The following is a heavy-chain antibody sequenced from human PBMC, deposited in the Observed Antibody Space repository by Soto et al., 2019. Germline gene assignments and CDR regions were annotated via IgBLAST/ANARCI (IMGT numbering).Heavy chain of an antibody. V-gene: IGHV4-59*01. D-gene: IGHD1-1*01. CDR1: VVSISSYY. CDR3: ARGPLSREWERHYPSYGMDV. J-gene: IGHJ6*02. CDR2: IYYSGST. Sequence: SETLSLTCTVSVVSISSYYWSWIRHPPGKGLEWIGYIYYSGSTNYNPSLKSRVTISVDTSKNQFSLKLSSVTAADTAVYYCARGPLSREWERHYPSYGMDVWGQATTVTVSS.